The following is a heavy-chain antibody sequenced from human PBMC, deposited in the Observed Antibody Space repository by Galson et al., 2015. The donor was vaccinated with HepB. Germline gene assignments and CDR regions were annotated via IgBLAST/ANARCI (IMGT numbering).Heavy chain of an antibody. CDR2: ISASSSTI. CDR3: ARDSRATFGEPNWFDP. Sequence: SLRLSCAASGFTFSRYNMNWVRQVPGKGLEWISYISASSSTIEYADSVKGRFTISRDNAKNSLFPQMSSLRAEDTAVYYCARDSRATFGEPNWFDPWGQGTLVTVSS. CDR1: GFTFSRYN. V-gene: IGHV3-48*01. D-gene: IGHD3-3*01. J-gene: IGHJ5*02.